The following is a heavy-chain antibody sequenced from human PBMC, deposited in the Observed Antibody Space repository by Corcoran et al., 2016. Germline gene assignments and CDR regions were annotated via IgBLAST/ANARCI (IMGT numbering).Heavy chain of an antibody. D-gene: IGHD2-21*02. J-gene: IGHJ6*02. CDR1: GGSVNNYY. CDR2: IYYRRTT. Sequence: QVQLQESGPGLVKPSETLSLTCTVSGGSVNNYYWSWIRQPPGKGLEYIGYIYYRRTTLYNPSLKSRVTISVDTSKDQFSLKLSSLTAADTAVYYCARHNVVPVIRDGFDVWGQGTTVTVSS. V-gene: IGHV4-59*02. CDR3: ARHNVVPVIRDGFDV.